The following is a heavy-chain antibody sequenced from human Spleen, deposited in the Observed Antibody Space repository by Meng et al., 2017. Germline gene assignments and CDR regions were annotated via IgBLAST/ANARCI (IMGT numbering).Heavy chain of an antibody. Sequence: ASVKVSCKASGYSFINYYMHWVRQAPGQGLEWMGHINPDTGDTLYAQKFQGRVSMTGDTSISTAYVELSGLRSDDTAVYYCARDENISLGKLFGDYWGQGTLVTVSS. J-gene: IGHJ4*02. CDR3: ARDENISLGKLFGDY. CDR2: INPDTGDT. D-gene: IGHD2-21*01. V-gene: IGHV1-2*06. CDR1: GYSFINYY.